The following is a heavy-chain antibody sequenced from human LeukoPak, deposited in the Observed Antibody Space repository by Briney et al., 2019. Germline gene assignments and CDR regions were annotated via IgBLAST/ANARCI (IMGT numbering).Heavy chain of an antibody. J-gene: IGHJ1*01. D-gene: IGHD3-3*01. V-gene: IGHV3-30*03. CDR1: GFTFGIYG. CDR2: ISYGANNK. Sequence: GGSLRLSCAVSGFTFGIYGMHWVRQAPGKGLEWVAVISYGANNKYYADSVKGRFTISRDNSNNTLYPQMDSLRAEDTAVYYCVLPVMILNGYFHHWGQGTLVTVSS. CDR3: VLPVMILNGYFHH.